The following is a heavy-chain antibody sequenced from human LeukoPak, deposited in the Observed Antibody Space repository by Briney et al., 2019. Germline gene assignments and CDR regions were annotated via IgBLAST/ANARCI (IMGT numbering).Heavy chain of an antibody. CDR2: INHSGST. D-gene: IGHD5-18*01. J-gene: IGHJ4*02. CDR1: GGSFSGYY. V-gene: IGHV4-34*01. CDR3: ARMASKQLWLRGYIDY. Sequence: SETLSLTCAASGGSFSGYYWSWIRQPPGKGLEWIGEINHSGSTNYNPSLKSRVTISVDTSKNQFSLKLSSVTAADTAVYYCARMASKQLWLRGYIDYWGQGTLVTVSS.